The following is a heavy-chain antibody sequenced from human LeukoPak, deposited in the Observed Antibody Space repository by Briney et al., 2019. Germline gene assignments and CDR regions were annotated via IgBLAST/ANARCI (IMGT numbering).Heavy chain of an antibody. CDR2: IYYSGST. CDR1: GGSISSYY. V-gene: IGHV4-59*01. Sequence: SETLSLTCTVSGGSISSYYWSWIRQPPGKGLEWIGYIYYSGSTNYNPSLKSRVTISVDTSKNQFSLKLSSVTAADTAVYYCARVLAYYDILTGYSDYFDYWGQGTLVTVSS. J-gene: IGHJ4*02. D-gene: IGHD3-9*01. CDR3: ARVLAYYDILTGYSDYFDY.